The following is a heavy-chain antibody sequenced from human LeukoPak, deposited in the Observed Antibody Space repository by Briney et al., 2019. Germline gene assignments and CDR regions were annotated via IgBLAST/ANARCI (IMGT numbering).Heavy chain of an antibody. CDR2: IYSAGST. CDR1: GDSIGHNY. CDR3: ARDGVSGRSPYNWFDS. J-gene: IGHJ5*01. Sequence: SETLSLTCTVSGDSIGHNYWSWIRQSPGKGLEWIGYIYSAGSTDYNPSLRGRVTIAGDTFKNQISLSLTSVTTADTAVYYCARDGVSGRSPYNWFDSWGQGTLVTVSA. V-gene: IGHV4-59*01. D-gene: IGHD2-8*01.